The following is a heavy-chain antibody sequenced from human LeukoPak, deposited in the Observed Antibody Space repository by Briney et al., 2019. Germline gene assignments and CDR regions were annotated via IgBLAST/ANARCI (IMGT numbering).Heavy chain of an antibody. V-gene: IGHV4-34*01. Sequence: SETLSLTCAVYGGSFSGYYWSWIRQPPGKGLEWIGEINHSGSTNYNPSLKSRVTISVDTSKNQFSLKLSSVTAADTAVYYCARGPYDYVWGSYRYNFDYWGQGTLVTVSS. CDR3: ARGPYDYVWGSYRYNFDY. J-gene: IGHJ4*02. CDR1: GGSFSGYY. D-gene: IGHD3-16*02. CDR2: INHSGST.